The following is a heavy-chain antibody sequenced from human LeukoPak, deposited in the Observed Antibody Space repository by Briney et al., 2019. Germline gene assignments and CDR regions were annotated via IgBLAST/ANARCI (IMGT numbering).Heavy chain of an antibody. CDR2: ISWNSGTI. V-gene: IGHV3-9*01. J-gene: IGHJ3*02. Sequence: GGSLRLSCATSGFTFDAYAMHWVRQAPGKGLEWVSGISWNSGTIGYADSVKGRFTISRDNAKNSLYLQMNSLRAEDTALYFCAVDLYSSVWYGAFDMWGQGTMVTVST. CDR1: GFTFDAYA. CDR3: AVDLYSSVWYGAFDM. D-gene: IGHD6-19*01.